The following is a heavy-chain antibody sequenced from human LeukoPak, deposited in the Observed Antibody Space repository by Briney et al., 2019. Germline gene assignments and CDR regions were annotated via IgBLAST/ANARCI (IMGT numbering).Heavy chain of an antibody. D-gene: IGHD6-19*01. CDR2: IFYSGTT. CDR1: GGSISSYY. CDR3: ARRGYSSGWYCFDY. Sequence: PSETLSLTCTDSGGSISSYYWSWIRQPPGKGLEWIGYIFYSGTTNYNPSLKSRVTISVDTSKNQFSLKLSSVTAADTAVYYCARRGYSSGWYCFDYWGQGTLVTVSS. J-gene: IGHJ4*02. V-gene: IGHV4-59*08.